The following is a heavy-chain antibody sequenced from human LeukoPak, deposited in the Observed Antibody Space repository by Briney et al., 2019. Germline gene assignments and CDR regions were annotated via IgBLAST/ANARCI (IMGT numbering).Heavy chain of an antibody. CDR3: AKAPVTSCRGAFCYPFDY. D-gene: IGHD2-15*01. CDR2: ISGSGGST. Sequence: GGSLRLSCAASGFTFSRYGMSWVRQAPGKGLEWVSAISGSGGSTYYADSVKGRFTISRDNSKNTLYLQMNSLRAEDTAVYYCAKAPVTSCRGAFCYPFDYWGQGTLVTVSS. V-gene: IGHV3-23*01. J-gene: IGHJ4*02. CDR1: GFTFSRYG.